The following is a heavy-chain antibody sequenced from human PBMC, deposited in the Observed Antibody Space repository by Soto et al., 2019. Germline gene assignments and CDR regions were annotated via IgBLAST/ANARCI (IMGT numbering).Heavy chain of an antibody. J-gene: IGHJ4*02. V-gene: IGHV4-61*01. Sequence: XATLSLTCTVSGGSVSSGSYYWSWIRQPPGKGLEWIGYIYYSGSTNYNPSLKSRVTISVDTSKNQFSLKLSSVTAADTAVYYCARDRNAGIAVAGTRGGVYYFDYWGQGTLVTVSS. CDR1: GGSVSSGSYY. CDR2: IYYSGST. CDR3: ARDRNAGIAVAGTRGGVYYFDY. D-gene: IGHD6-19*01.